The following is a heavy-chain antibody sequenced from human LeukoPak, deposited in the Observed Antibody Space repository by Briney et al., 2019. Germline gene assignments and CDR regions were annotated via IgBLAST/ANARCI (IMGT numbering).Heavy chain of an antibody. V-gene: IGHV3-21*01. Sequence: GGSLRLSCAASGFTFSSYSMNWVRQAPGKGLEWVSSISSSSSYIYYADSVKGRFTISRDNAKNSLYLQMNSLRAEDTAVYYCARDLSPYPTYYYMDVWGKGTTVTVSS. CDR1: GFTFSSYS. CDR3: ARDLSPYPTYYYMDV. CDR2: ISSSSSYI. J-gene: IGHJ6*03.